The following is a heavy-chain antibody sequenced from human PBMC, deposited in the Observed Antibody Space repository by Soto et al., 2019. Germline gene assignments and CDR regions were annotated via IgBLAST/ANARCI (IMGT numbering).Heavy chain of an antibody. V-gene: IGHV1-24*01. Sequence: ASVKVSCKVSGYTLTELSMHWVRQAPGKGLEWMGGFDPEDGETIYAQKFQGRVTMTEDTSTDTAYMELSSLRSEDTAVYYCARAATYYGSWRDYSHTWYFDYWGQGTLVTVSS. CDR1: GYTLTELS. CDR2: FDPEDGET. D-gene: IGHD3-3*01. J-gene: IGHJ4*02. CDR3: ARAATYYGSWRDYSHTWYFDY.